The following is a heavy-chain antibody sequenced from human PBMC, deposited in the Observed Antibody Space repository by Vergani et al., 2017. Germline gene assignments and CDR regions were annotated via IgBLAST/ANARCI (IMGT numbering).Heavy chain of an antibody. CDR2: ITPFNGKT. CDR3: AMAESSTSCINXVCITPGTGSWFDP. D-gene: IGHD2-2*01. V-gene: IGHV1-45*02. CDR1: GYTFTYRY. J-gene: IGHJ5*02. Sequence: QMQLVQSGAEVKKTGSSVKVSCKASGYTFTYRYLHWVRQAPGQALEWMGWITPFNGKTNYAQKFQDRVTITRDRSMSTAYMELSSLRSEDTAMYYCAMAESSTSCINXVCITPGTGSWFDPCGQGTLVTVSS.